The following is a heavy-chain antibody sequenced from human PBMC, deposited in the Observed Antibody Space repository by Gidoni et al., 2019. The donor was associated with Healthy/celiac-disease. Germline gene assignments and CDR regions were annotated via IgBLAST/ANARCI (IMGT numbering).Heavy chain of an antibody. V-gene: IGHV4-39*01. Sequence: QLQLQESGPGLVKPSEPLSLTSTVSGGSISSSSYYWGWLRQPPGKGLEWIGSSYYSGSTYYNPSLKSRVTIAVDTSKNQCSLKLSSGTAADTAVYYCAGRRARYGSSTSCETLGGCDPWGQGTLVTVSS. CDR3: AGRRARYGSSTSCETLGGCDP. D-gene: IGHD2-2*01. CDR1: GGSISSSSYY. J-gene: IGHJ5*02. CDR2: SYYSGST.